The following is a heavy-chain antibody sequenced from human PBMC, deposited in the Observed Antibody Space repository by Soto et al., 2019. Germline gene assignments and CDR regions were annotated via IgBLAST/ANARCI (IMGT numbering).Heavy chain of an antibody. V-gene: IGHV1-2*02. J-gene: IGHJ3*02. CDR3: ARGGGVGVAGSAAFDM. CDR2: INPATGAA. CDR1: GYPVTAYY. D-gene: IGHD3-3*01. Sequence: QLHLVQSGAVVKKPGASVTVSCSASGYPVTAYYMHWVRQAPGRGLEWMGGINPATGAAKYTQTFPGRVTMTRDTPPSKVFMELSGLTSEDPAVFYWARGGGVGVAGSAAFDMWGQGTLVTVSS.